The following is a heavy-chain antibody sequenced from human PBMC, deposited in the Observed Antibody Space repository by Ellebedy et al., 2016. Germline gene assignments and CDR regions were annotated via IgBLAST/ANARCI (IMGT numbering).Heavy chain of an antibody. Sequence: SGPTLVKPTQTLTLTCTFSGFSLSTSGVGVGWIRQPPGKALEWLALIYWNDDKRYSPSLKSRLTITKDTSKNQVVLTMTNMDPVDTATYYCAHIRAYDFWSGYFDIWGQGTMVTVSS. CDR3: AHIRAYDFWSGYFDI. J-gene: IGHJ3*02. D-gene: IGHD3-3*01. V-gene: IGHV2-5*01. CDR1: GFSLSTSGVG. CDR2: IYWNDDK.